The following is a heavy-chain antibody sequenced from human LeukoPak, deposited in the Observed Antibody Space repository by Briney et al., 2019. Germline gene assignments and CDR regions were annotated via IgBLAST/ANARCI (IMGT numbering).Heavy chain of an antibody. J-gene: IGHJ4*02. Sequence: GGSLRLSCAVSGFILSNYEMNWVRQAPGKGLEWVAHIKTSGSSIYYADSVKGRFTISRDDAKKSLYLQMNSLRAEDTAVYYCARDRLHYGEYEKTFDYWGQGTLVSVSS. CDR2: IKTSGSSI. V-gene: IGHV3-48*03. CDR1: GFILSNYE. D-gene: IGHD4-17*01. CDR3: ARDRLHYGEYEKTFDY.